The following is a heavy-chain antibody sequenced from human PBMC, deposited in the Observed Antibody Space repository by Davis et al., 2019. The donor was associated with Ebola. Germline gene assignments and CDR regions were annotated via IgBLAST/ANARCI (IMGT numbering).Heavy chain of an antibody. V-gene: IGHV4-59*02. CDR2: ISNGGRT. Sequence: MPSETLSLTCSVSGGSVGSDYWSWIRQSPGKGLEWIAFISNGGRTIYNPSLRGRVTISIDTSKNQFSLEVRSVTAADTAFYYCVRRSDAYKTGYWGQGTLVTVSS. CDR3: VRRSDAYKTGY. J-gene: IGHJ4*02. D-gene: IGHD5-24*01. CDR1: GGSVGSDY.